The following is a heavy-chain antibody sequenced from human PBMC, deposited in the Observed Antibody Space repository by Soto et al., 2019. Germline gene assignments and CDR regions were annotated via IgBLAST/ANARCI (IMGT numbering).Heavy chain of an antibody. Sequence: SETLSLTCAVYGGSFSGYYWSWIRQPPGKGLEWIGEINHSGITNYNPSLKSRVTISVDTSKNQFSLKLSSVTAADTAVYYCARGKIVVVAHWNYYYYGMDVWGQGTKVTV. CDR1: GGSFSGYY. CDR3: ARGKIVVVAHWNYYYYGMDV. J-gene: IGHJ6*02. CDR2: INHSGIT. V-gene: IGHV4-34*01. D-gene: IGHD2-15*01.